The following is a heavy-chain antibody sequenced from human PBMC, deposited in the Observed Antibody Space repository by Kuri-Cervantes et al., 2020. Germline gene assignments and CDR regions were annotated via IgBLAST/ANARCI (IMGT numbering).Heavy chain of an antibody. Sequence: GESLKISCAASGFTFNSYAMSWVRQAPGKGLEWVSAISGSGGSTYYTDSVKGRFTISRDNSKNTLYLQMNSLRAEDTAVYSCAKAARPTAHHFDYWGQGTLVTVSS. CDR2: ISGSGGST. CDR1: GFTFNSYA. D-gene: IGHD2-21*02. CDR3: AKAARPTAHHFDY. V-gene: IGHV3-23*01. J-gene: IGHJ4*02.